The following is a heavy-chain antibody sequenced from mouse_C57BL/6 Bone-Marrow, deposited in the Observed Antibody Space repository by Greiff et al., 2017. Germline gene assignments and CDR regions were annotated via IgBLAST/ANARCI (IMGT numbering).Heavy chain of an antibody. CDR2: IHPNSGSN. D-gene: IGHD2-1*01. J-gene: IGHJ3*01. Sequence: QVQLQQPGAELVKPGASVKLSCKASGYTFTSYWMHWVKQRPGQGLEWIGMIHPNSGSNNYNEKFKSKATLTVDKSSSTAYMQLSSLTSEDSAVYYCARTGIYYGNFWFAYWGQGTLVTVSA. CDR1: GYTFTSYW. V-gene: IGHV1-64*01. CDR3: ARTGIYYGNFWFAY.